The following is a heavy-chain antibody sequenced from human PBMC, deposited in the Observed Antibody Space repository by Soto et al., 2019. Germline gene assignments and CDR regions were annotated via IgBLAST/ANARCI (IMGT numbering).Heavy chain of an antibody. D-gene: IGHD1-26*01. J-gene: IGHJ4*02. CDR3: AKDTDVVGAAYKFDY. Sequence: QVQLVESGGGVVQPGWSLRLSCVASGFSFSSYGMHWVRQAPGKGLEWVAVISYDGGEKYYADSVKGRFTISRDNSKNTLDLQMNSLRGEDTAVYYCAKDTDVVGAAYKFDYWGQGTLVTVSS. V-gene: IGHV3-30*18. CDR1: GFSFSSYG. CDR2: ISYDGGEK.